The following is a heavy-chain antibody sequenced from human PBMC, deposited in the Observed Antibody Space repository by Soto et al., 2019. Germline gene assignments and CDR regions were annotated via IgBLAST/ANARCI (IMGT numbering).Heavy chain of an antibody. CDR2: MFYSGAT. V-gene: IGHV4-39*01. CDR3: ARHKSGSDWLDP. CDR1: CGSISDISYC. J-gene: IGHJ5*02. Sequence: PSETLSLTCTVSCGSISDISYCWGWIRQPPGKGLQWIGCMFYSGATYYNPSLKNRVTLSVDTSNNEFSLKLVSVTAPDTAVYYCARHKSGSDWLDPWGQGTLVTVS. D-gene: IGHD2-15*01.